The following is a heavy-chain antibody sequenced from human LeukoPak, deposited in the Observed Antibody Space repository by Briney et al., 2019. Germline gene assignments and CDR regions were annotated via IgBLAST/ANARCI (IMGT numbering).Heavy chain of an antibody. CDR1: GVSISSYY. J-gene: IGHJ3*02. CDR3: ARPREQWLGNDAFDI. CDR2: IYYSGST. V-gene: IGHV4-59*08. D-gene: IGHD6-19*01. Sequence: SETLSLTCTVSGVSISSYYWSWIRQPPGKGLEWIGYIYYSGSTNYNPSLKSRVTISVDTSKNQFSLKLSSVTAADTAVYYCARPREQWLGNDAFDIWGLGTMVTVSS.